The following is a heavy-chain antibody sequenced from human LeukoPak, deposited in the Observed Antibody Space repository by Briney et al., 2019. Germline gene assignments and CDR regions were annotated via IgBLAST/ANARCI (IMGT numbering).Heavy chain of an antibody. D-gene: IGHD3-9*01. J-gene: IGHJ4*02. CDR3: VKKLRYFDWLGALDY. CDR1: GFTFSSYA. Sequence: GGSLRLSCSASGFTFSSYAMHWVRQAPGKGLGYVSAISSTGGITYYAESMKGRFTISREHSTKTLYIQMSSLRAEDTAVYYCVKKLRYFDWLGALDYWGQGTLVTASS. V-gene: IGHV3-64D*06. CDR2: ISSTGGIT.